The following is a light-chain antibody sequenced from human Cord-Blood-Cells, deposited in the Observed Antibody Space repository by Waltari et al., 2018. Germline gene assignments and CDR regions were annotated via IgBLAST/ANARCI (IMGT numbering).Light chain of an antibody. CDR2: EGS. CDR1: SSDVGSYNL. Sequence: QSALTQPASVSGSPGQSITISCTGTSSDVGSYNLVSWYQQHPGKAPKLMIYEGSKRPSGVSHRFSGSKSGNTASLTISGLQAEYEADYYCCSYAGSSSLYVFGTGTKVTVL. V-gene: IGLV2-23*01. CDR3: CSYAGSSSLYV. J-gene: IGLJ1*01.